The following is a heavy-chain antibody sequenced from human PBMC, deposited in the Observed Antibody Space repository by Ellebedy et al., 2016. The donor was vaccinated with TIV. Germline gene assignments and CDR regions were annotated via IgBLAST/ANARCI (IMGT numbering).Heavy chain of an antibody. CDR2: IKQDGSEK. CDR3: ARGRYCSSSSRGFLDY. V-gene: IGHV3-7*03. D-gene: IGHD2-2*01. Sequence: GESLKISCAASGFTFSSYAVHWVRQAPGKGLEWVANIKQDGSEKYYVDSVKGRFTISRDNANSLLYLQMNSLGAEDTAVYYCARGRYCSSSSRGFLDYWGQGTLITVSS. CDR1: GFTFSSYA. J-gene: IGHJ4*02.